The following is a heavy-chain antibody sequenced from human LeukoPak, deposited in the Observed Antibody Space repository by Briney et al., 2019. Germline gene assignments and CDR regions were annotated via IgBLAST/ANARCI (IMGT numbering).Heavy chain of an antibody. D-gene: IGHD3-22*01. CDR2: IYYSRTT. CDR1: GGSISSDY. J-gene: IGHJ4*02. V-gene: IGHV4-59*08. Sequence: SETLSLTCTVSGGSISSDYWNWIRQPPGKGLEWIGYIYYSRTTNYNPSLKSRVTISVDTSKNQFSLKLSSVTAADTAVYYCARARHYYDSSGYYYDDYWGQGTLVTVSS. CDR3: ARARHYYDSSGYYYDDY.